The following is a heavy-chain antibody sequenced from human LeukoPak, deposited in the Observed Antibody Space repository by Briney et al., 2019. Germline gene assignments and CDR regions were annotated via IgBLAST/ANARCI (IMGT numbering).Heavy chain of an antibody. D-gene: IGHD3-9*01. Sequence: ASVKVSCKASGYTFTSYGISWVRQAPGQGLEWMGWIIANNGKTNYAQKLQGRVTMTTDTSTSTAYMELRSLRSEDRAVYYCASFYTYYDILTGYRPYYYYGMEVWGEGTTVTVSS. CDR2: IIANNGKT. J-gene: IGHJ6*04. CDR1: GYTFTSYG. V-gene: IGHV1-18*01. CDR3: ASFYTYYDILTGYRPYYYYGMEV.